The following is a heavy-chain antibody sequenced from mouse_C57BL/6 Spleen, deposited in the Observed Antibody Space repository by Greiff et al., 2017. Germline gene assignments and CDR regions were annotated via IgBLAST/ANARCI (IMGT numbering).Heavy chain of an antibody. CDR1: GFTFSDYY. CDR3: AREARNYYRSSYWYFDV. D-gene: IGHD1-1*01. J-gene: IGHJ1*03. CDR2: INYDGSST. Sequence: EVKLVESEGGLVQPGSSMKLSCTASGFTFSDYYMAWVRQVPEKGLEWVANINYDGSSTYYLDSLKSRFIISRDNAKNILYLQMSSLKSEDTATYYWAREARNYYRSSYWYFDVWGTGNTVTVSS. V-gene: IGHV5-16*01.